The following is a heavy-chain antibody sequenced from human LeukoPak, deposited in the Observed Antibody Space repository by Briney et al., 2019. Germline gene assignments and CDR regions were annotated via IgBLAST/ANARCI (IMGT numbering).Heavy chain of an antibody. D-gene: IGHD3-3*01. CDR2: INHSGST. Sequence: PSETLSLTCAVYGGSFSGYYWSWIRQPPGKGLEWIGEINHSGSTNYNPSLQSRVILSVDVSKSQFSLNLTSVTAADTAVYYCARDTHYDFWGGYLNSFDPWGQGALVTVSS. CDR3: ARDTHYDFWGGYLNSFDP. J-gene: IGHJ5*02. CDR1: GGSFSGYY. V-gene: IGHV4-34*01.